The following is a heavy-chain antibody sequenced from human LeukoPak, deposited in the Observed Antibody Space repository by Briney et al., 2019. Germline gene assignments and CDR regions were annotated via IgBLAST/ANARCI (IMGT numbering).Heavy chain of an antibody. J-gene: IGHJ4*02. D-gene: IGHD3-22*01. CDR1: GFTFSSYA. CDR3: ARSDSSGYYYFDY. Sequence: PGRSLRLSCAASGFTFSSYAMSWVRQAPGKGLEWVSAISGSGGSTYYADSVKGRFTISRDNSKNTLYLQMNSLRAEDTAVYYCARSDSSGYYYFDYWGQGTLVTVSS. V-gene: IGHV3-23*01. CDR2: ISGSGGST.